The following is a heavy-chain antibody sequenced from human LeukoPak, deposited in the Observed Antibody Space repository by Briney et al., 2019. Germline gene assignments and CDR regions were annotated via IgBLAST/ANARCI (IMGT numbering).Heavy chain of an antibody. V-gene: IGHV3-30-3*01. CDR3: ARGEGWHCSGSDCFTHWFDP. Sequence: PGGSLRLSCAASGFTFSSYAMHWVRQAPGKGLEWVAVISYDGSNKYYADSVKGRFTISRDNAKNTLYLQMNSLRAEDTAVYYCARGEGWHCSGSDCFTHWFDPWGQGALVTVSS. CDR1: GFTFSSYA. CDR2: ISYDGSNK. J-gene: IGHJ5*02. D-gene: IGHD2-2*02.